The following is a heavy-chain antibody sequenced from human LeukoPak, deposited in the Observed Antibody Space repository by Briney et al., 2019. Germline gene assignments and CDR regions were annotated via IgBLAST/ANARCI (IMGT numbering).Heavy chain of an antibody. Sequence: PGGSLRLSCAASGFTFSSYWMSWVRQAPGKGLEWVANIKQDGSEKYYVDSVKGRFTISRDNAKNSLYLQMNSLRAEDTAVYYCARDPVVTLLYYFDYWGQGTLVTVSS. CDR2: IKQDGSEK. V-gene: IGHV3-7*01. D-gene: IGHD2-21*02. CDR3: ARDPVVTLLYYFDY. J-gene: IGHJ4*02. CDR1: GFTFSSYW.